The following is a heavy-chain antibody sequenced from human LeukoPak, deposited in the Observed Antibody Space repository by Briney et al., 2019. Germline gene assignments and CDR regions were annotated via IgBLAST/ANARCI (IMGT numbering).Heavy chain of an antibody. Sequence: GGSLRLSCAASGFTFSSYRMNWVRQAPGKGLEWLSYIQSSTGSMIYADSVKGRFTVSRDNAKNSLYLQMNSLRAEDTAVYYCSRVVQDVTGADYWGQGTLVIVSS. D-gene: IGHD3-9*01. CDR3: SRVVQDVTGADY. CDR1: GFTFSSYR. V-gene: IGHV3-48*01. J-gene: IGHJ4*02. CDR2: IQSSTGSM.